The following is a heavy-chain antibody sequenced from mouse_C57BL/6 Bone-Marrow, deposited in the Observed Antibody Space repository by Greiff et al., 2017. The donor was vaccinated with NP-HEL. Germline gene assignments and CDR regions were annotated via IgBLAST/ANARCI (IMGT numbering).Heavy chain of an antibody. CDR2: IHPNSGST. J-gene: IGHJ3*01. CDR3: ARKGVYYGYDEGAWFAY. D-gene: IGHD2-2*01. V-gene: IGHV1-64*01. Sequence: QVQLKQPGAELVKPGASVKLSCKASGYTFTSYWMHWVKQRPGQGLEWIGMIHPNSGSTNYNEKFKSKATLTVDKSSSTAYMQLSSLTSEDSAVYYCARKGVYYGYDEGAWFAYWGQGTLVTVSA. CDR1: GYTFTSYW.